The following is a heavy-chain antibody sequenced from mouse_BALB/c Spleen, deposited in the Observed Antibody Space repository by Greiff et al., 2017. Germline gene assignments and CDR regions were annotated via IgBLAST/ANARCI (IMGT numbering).Heavy chain of an antibody. CDR3: ARDISPHYYYGDAMDY. CDR1: GFTFTDYY. V-gene: IGHV7-3*02. Sequence: EVKLVESGGGLVQPGGSLRLSCATSGFTFTDYYMSWVRQPPGKALEWLGFIRNKANGYTTEYSASVKGRFTISRDNSQSILYLQMNTLRAEDSATYYCARDISPHYYYGDAMDYWGQGTSVTVSS. J-gene: IGHJ4*01. CDR2: IRNKANGYTT. D-gene: IGHD1-1*01.